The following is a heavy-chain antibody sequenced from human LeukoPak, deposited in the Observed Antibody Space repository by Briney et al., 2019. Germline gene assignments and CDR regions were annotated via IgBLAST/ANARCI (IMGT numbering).Heavy chain of an antibody. Sequence: GASVTVSFTASGYTFTSYGISWVRQAPGQGMEWMGWISAYNGNTNYAQKLQGRVTMTTDTSTSTAYMELRSLRSDDTAVYYCASARGSYNWNYHWFDPWGQGTLVTVSS. V-gene: IGHV1-18*01. J-gene: IGHJ5*02. CDR3: ASARGSYNWNYHWFDP. CDR2: ISAYNGNT. D-gene: IGHD1-7*01. CDR1: GYTFTSYG.